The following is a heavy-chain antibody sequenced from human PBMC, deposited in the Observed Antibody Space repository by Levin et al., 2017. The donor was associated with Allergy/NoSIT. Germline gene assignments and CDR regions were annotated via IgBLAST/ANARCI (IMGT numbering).Heavy chain of an antibody. V-gene: IGHV4-39*01. Sequence: SGGSLRLSCTVSGGSISSSSYYWGWIRQPPGKGLEWIGSIYYSGSTYYNPSLKSRVTISVDTSKNQFSLKLSSVTAADTAVYYCARSPGSWWPYYFDYWGQGTLVTVSS. CDR1: GGSISSSSYY. J-gene: IGHJ4*02. CDR2: IYYSGST. D-gene: IGHD6-13*01. CDR3: ARSPGSWWPYYFDY.